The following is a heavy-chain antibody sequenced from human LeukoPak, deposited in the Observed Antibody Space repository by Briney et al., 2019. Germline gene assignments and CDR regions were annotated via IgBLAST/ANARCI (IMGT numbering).Heavy chain of an antibody. D-gene: IGHD3-16*02. V-gene: IGHV3-30*04. CDR1: GFTFSSYA. CDR3: ARDKSYDYVWGSYRKAYYGMDV. Sequence: GRSLRLSCAASGFTFSSYAMHWVRQAPGKGLEWVAVISYDGSNKYYADSVKGRLTISRDNSKNTLYLQMNSLRAEDTAVYYCARDKSYDYVWGSYRKAYYGMDVWGQGTTVTVSS. J-gene: IGHJ6*02. CDR2: ISYDGSNK.